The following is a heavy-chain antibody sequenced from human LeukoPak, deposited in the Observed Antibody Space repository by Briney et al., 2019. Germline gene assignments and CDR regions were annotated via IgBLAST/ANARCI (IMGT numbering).Heavy chain of an antibody. CDR1: GFTFSSYG. CDR3: AKVMESYGYEYFDY. V-gene: IGHV3-30*18. D-gene: IGHD5-18*01. J-gene: IGHJ4*02. Sequence: GGSLRLSCAASGFTFSSYGMHWVRQAPGKGLEWVAVISYDGSNKYYADSVKGRFTISRDNSKNTLYLQMNSLRAEDTAVYYCAKVMESYGYEYFDYWGQGTLVTVSS. CDR2: ISYDGSNK.